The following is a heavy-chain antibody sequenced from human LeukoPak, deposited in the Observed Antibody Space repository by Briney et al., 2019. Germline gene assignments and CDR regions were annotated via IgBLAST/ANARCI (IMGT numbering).Heavy chain of an antibody. CDR1: GFSFRSHW. CDR2: INSDGSST. V-gene: IGHV3-74*01. J-gene: IGHJ4*02. Sequence: GGSLRLSCAASGFSFRSHWMTWVRQAPGKGLVWVSRINSDGSSTSYADSVKGRFTISRDNAKNTLYLQMNSLRAEDTAVYYCARAISITIFGVVIKWAFDYWGQGTLVTVSS. CDR3: ARAISITIFGVVIKWAFDY. D-gene: IGHD3-3*01.